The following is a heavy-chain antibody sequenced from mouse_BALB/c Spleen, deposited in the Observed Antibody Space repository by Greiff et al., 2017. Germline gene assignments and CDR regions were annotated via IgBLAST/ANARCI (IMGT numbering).Heavy chain of an antibody. CDR3: TRGNYGSSYAMDY. Sequence: VQLQQSGAELARPGASVKLSCKASGYTFTSYWMQWVKQRPGQGLEWIGAIYPGDGDTRYTQKFKGKATLTADKSSSTAYMELRSLTSEDSAVYYCTRGNYGSSYAMDYWGQGTSVTVSS. CDR2: IYPGDGDT. D-gene: IGHD1-1*01. V-gene: IGHV1-87*01. J-gene: IGHJ4*01. CDR1: GYTFTSYW.